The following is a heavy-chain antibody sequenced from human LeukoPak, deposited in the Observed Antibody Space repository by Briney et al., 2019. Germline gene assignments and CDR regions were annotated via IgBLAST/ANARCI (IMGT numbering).Heavy chain of an antibody. J-gene: IGHJ4*02. CDR1: GGPISSYY. D-gene: IGHD5-18*01. Sequence: SETLSLTCTVSGGPISSYYWSWIRQPPGKGLEWIGYIYYSGSTKYSPSLKSRVTISVDTSKNQFSLKLSSVTAADTAVYYCARGIGSYGLDYWGQGTLVTVSS. V-gene: IGHV4-59*12. CDR3: ARGIGSYGLDY. CDR2: IYYSGST.